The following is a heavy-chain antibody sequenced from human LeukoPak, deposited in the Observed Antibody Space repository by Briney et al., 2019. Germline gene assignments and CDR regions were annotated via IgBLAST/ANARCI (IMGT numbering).Heavy chain of an antibody. J-gene: IGHJ4*02. CDR1: GVSFSGYY. Sequence: SETLSLTCAVYGVSFSGYYWSWIRQPPGKGLEWIGEINHSGSTNYNPSLKSRVTISVDTSKNQFSLKLSSVTAADTAVYYCARRNGYSKYYFDYWGQGTPVTVSS. V-gene: IGHV4-34*01. CDR2: INHSGST. CDR3: ARRNGYSKYYFDY. D-gene: IGHD2-15*01.